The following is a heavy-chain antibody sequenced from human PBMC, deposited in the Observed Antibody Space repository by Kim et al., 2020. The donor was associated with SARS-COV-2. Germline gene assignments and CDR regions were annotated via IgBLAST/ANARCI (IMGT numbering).Heavy chain of an antibody. Sequence: SETLSLTCAVYGGSFSGYYWSWIRQPPGKGLEWIGEINHSGSTNYNPSLKSRVTISVDTSKNQFSLKLSSVTAADTAVYYCARRRRYICGGDCYSHWFDP. CDR3: ARRRRYICGGDCYSHWFDP. J-gene: IGHJ5*02. D-gene: IGHD2-21*02. V-gene: IGHV4-34*01. CDR1: GGSFSGYY. CDR2: INHSGST.